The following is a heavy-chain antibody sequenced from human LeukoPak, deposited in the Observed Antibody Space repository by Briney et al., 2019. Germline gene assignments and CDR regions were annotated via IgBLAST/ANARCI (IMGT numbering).Heavy chain of an antibody. CDR3: ARDLGAGYYGSGSYYYFRSRDGGYYNWFDP. CDR1: GGSISSYY. CDR2: IYYSGST. J-gene: IGHJ5*02. Sequence: PSATLSLTCTVSGGSISSYYWSWIRPPPGKGLEWIGYIYYSGSTNYNPSLKSRVTISVDTSKNQFSLKLSSVTAADTAVYYCARDLGAGYYGSGSYYYFRSRDGGYYNWFDPWGQGTLVTVSS. V-gene: IGHV4-59*01. D-gene: IGHD3-10*01.